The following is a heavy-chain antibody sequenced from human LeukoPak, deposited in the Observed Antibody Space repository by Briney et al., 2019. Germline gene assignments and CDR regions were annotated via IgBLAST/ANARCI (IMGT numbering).Heavy chain of an antibody. V-gene: IGHV3-20*04. CDR2: INWNGGST. CDR3: AREDNYYDSSGYLNWFDP. J-gene: IGHJ5*02. D-gene: IGHD3-22*01. Sequence: GGSLRLPCAASGFTFDDYGMSWVRQAPGKGLEWVSGINWNGGSTGYADSVKGRFTISRDNAKNSLYLQMNSLRAEDTALYYCAREDNYYDSSGYLNWFDPWGQGTLVTVSS. CDR1: GFTFDDYG.